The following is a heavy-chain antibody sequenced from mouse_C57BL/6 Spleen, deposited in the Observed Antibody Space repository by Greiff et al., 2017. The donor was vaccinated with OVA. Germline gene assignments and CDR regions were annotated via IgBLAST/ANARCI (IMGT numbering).Heavy chain of an antibody. Sequence: QVQLQQSGPELVKPGASVKISCKASGYAFSSSWMNWVKQRPGKGLEWIGRIYPGDGDTNYNGKFKGKATLTADKSSSTAYMQLSSLTSEDSAVYFCARNDYLDYWGQGTTLTVSS. J-gene: IGHJ2*01. D-gene: IGHD2-3*01. CDR1: GYAFSSSW. V-gene: IGHV1-82*01. CDR3: ARNDYLDY. CDR2: IYPGDGDT.